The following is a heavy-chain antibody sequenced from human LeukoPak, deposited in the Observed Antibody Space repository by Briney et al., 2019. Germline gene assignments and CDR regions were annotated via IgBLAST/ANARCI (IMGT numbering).Heavy chain of an antibody. CDR2: IHRDGSDK. Sequence: GGSLRLSCAASGFTFSNYAMSWVRQAPGKGLELVANIHRDGSDKLYLDSVRGRFTVSRDNADNSLYLQMNSLRGDDTAVYYCARGFSSAIDRWGQGTLVTVSS. J-gene: IGHJ5*02. V-gene: IGHV3-7*01. CDR3: ARGFSSAIDR. CDR1: GFTFSNYA.